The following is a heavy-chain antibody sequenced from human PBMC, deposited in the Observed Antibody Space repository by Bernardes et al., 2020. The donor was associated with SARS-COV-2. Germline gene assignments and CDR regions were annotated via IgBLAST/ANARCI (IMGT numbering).Heavy chain of an antibody. CDR3: VKDSGSDFDTSTLTPRTKNYFHY. V-gene: IGHV3-9*01. CDR1: GFIIDDFV. Sequence: CLSPSSSAAGFIIDDFVMHWVRPAPGEGLERVSGIFANSDDIFYADSVKGRFSISRDNAKKSLFLQMNNLRAEDTACYYCVKDSGSDFDTSTLTPRTKNYFHYWGQGTLVSVSS. J-gene: IGHJ4*02. CDR2: IFANSDDI. D-gene: IGHD3-9*01.